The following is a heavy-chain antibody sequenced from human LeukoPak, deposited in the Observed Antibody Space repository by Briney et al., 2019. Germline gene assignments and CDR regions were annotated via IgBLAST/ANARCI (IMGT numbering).Heavy chain of an antibody. CDR1: GYTLTELS. CDR3: TTDKPRGSWYEKVY. CDR2: FDPEDGET. Sequence: ASVKVSCKVSGYTLTELSMHWVRQAPGKGLEWMGGFDPEDGETIYAQKFQGRVTMTEDTSTDTAYMELSSLRSEDTAVYYCTTDKPRGSWYEKVYWGQGTLVTVSS. J-gene: IGHJ4*02. D-gene: IGHD6-13*01. V-gene: IGHV1-24*01.